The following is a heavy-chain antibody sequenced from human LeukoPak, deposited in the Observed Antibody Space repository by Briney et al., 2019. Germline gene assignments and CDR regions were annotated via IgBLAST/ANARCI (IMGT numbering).Heavy chain of an antibody. Sequence: GGSLRLSCAASGFTFSSYSMNWVRQAPGKGLEWVSSISSSSSYIYYADSVKGRFTISRDNAKNSLYLQMNSLRAEDTAVYYCARVESSYDRSGYSWDYYYYMDVWGKGTTVTISS. CDR2: ISSSSSYI. J-gene: IGHJ6*03. D-gene: IGHD3-22*01. V-gene: IGHV3-21*01. CDR1: GFTFSSYS. CDR3: ARVESSYDRSGYSWDYYYYMDV.